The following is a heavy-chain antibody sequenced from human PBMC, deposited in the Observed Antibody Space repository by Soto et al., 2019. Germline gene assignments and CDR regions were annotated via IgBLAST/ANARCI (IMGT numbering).Heavy chain of an antibody. V-gene: IGHV3-23*01. Sequence: EVQLLESGGGLVQPGGSLRLSCAASGFTFSSYAMRRVRQAPGKGLEWVSAINGSGDSTYYGDSVKGRFTTSRANSKNTLYLQTPSLRAEDTAVYYCARRGSGSYSDYWGQGTLVTVSS. CDR2: INGSGDST. D-gene: IGHD1-26*01. J-gene: IGHJ4*02. CDR1: GFTFSSYA. CDR3: ARRGSGSYSDY.